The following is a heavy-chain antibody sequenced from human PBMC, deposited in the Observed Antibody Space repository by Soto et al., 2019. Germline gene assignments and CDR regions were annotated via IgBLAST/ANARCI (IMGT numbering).Heavy chain of an antibody. CDR2: INAGNGNT. CDR1: GYTFTSYA. J-gene: IGHJ5*02. D-gene: IGHD3-10*01. CDR3: ASLAGEFPLLVYNWFDP. Sequence: ASVKVSCKASGYTFTSYAMHWVRQAPGQRLEWMGWINAGNGNTKYSQKLQGSVTITRDTSASTAYMELSGLRSEDTAVYYCASLAGEFPLLVYNWFDPWGQGTLVTVSS. V-gene: IGHV1-3*01.